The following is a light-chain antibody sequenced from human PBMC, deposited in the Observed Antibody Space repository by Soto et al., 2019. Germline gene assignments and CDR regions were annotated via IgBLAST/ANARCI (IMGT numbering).Light chain of an antibody. J-gene: IGKJ5*01. CDR3: QQHSTSPIT. V-gene: IGKV3-11*01. CDR1: QSFRGL. CDR2: AAY. Sequence: EVVLTPSPVTLSLSPGARATLSCRASQSFRGLLASYQQKPGQAPRLLIYAAYNRATGIPPRFSGSGSGTDFTLTISSLEPEDSAVYYCQQHSTSPITFGQGTQVEIK.